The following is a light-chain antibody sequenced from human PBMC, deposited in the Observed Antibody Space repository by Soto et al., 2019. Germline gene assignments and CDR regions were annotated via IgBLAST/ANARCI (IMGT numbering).Light chain of an antibody. CDR1: QSVSNN. Sequence: EIVMTQSPATLSVSPGERATLSCRASQSVSNNLAWYQQKPGQAPRLLIYGASSRATGIPDRFSGSGSGTDFTLTISRLEPEDFAVYYCQQHGSSPWMFGQGTRWISN. V-gene: IGKV3-20*01. CDR2: GAS. J-gene: IGKJ1*01. CDR3: QQHGSSPWM.